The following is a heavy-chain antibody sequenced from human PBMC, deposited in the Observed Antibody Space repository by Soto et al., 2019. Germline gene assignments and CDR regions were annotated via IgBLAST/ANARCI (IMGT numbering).Heavy chain of an antibody. D-gene: IGHD2-15*01. J-gene: IGHJ4*02. CDR2: VSGDTGNT. CDR1: GFTFRSYA. CDR3: AKHRYSTTPVAFGF. Sequence: GGSLRLSCEGSGFTFRSYAMTWVRQAPGKGLEWVSTVSGDTGNTHYADSVTGRFTISRDNSKNTLYLQMSGVRAEDTAVYYCAKHRYSTTPVAFGFWGQGTLVTVSS. V-gene: IGHV3-23*01.